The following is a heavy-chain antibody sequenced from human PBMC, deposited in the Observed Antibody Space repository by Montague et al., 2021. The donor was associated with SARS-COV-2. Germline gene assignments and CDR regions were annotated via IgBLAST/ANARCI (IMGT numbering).Heavy chain of an antibody. CDR2: ISPDGTMT. V-gene: IGHV3-74*03. CDR1: GCSINSYW. D-gene: IGHD3-9*01. Sequence: SLRLSCAPSGCSINSYWIHWVRQAPGMGLVWVSRISPDGTMTMYADSVKGRFTISRDNAKDTVYLQMTSLRAEDTAMYYCTRDFDWGSGCRGQGTLVTVSS. CDR3: TRDFDWGSGC. J-gene: IGHJ4*02.